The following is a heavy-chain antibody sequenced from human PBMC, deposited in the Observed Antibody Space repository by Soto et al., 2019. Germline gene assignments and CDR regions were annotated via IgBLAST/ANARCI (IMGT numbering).Heavy chain of an antibody. J-gene: IGHJ4*02. CDR3: ARREWLGESDY. V-gene: IGHV4-39*01. CDR2: IYYSGST. D-gene: IGHD3-3*01. Sequence: SETLSLTCTVSGGSISSSSYYWGWIRQPPGKGLEWIGSIYYSGSTYYNPSLKSRVTISVDTSKNQFSLKLSSVTAADTAVYYCARREWLGESDYWGQGTLVTVSS. CDR1: GGSISSSSYY.